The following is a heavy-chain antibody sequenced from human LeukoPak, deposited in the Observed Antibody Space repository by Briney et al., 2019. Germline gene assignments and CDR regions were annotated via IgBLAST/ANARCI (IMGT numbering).Heavy chain of an antibody. J-gene: IGHJ3*01. CDR2: ILYDGSKK. CDR1: GFTFTNYG. D-gene: IGHD6-13*01. Sequence: GKSLRLSCVASGFTFTNYGMHWVRQAPGKGLEWVAAILYDGSKKYYADSVKGRFSIYRDNSNYTLYLQMNSLRAEDTAVYYCANFEGSSQAFHVWGQGTLVTVSS. CDR3: ANFEGSSQAFHV. V-gene: IGHV3-30*18.